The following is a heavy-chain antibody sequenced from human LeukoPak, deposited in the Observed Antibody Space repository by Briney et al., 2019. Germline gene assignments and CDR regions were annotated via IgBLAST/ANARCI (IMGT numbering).Heavy chain of an antibody. D-gene: IGHD3-3*01. V-gene: IGHV4-59*04. CDR2: IYYSGST. Sequence: SETLSLTCTVSGGSISSYYWSWIRQPPGKGLEWIGYIYYSGSTYYNPSLKSRVTISVDTSKNQFSLKLSSVTAADTAVYYCATQSITIFGVVIIPRGAFDIWGQGTMVTVSS. CDR1: GGSISSYY. CDR3: ATQSITIFGVVIIPRGAFDI. J-gene: IGHJ3*02.